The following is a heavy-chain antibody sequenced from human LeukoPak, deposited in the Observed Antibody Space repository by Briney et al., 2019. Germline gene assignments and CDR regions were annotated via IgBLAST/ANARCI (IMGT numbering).Heavy chain of an antibody. CDR2: INPNSGGT. Sequence: ASMKVSCKASGYTFTGYYMHWVRQAPGQGLEWMGWINPNSGGTNYAQKFQGRVTMTRDTSISTAYMELSRLRSDDTAVYYCAREGDYYGSGSYYEFDYWGQGTLVTVSS. D-gene: IGHD3-10*01. CDR1: GYTFTGYY. V-gene: IGHV1-2*02. CDR3: AREGDYYGSGSYYEFDY. J-gene: IGHJ4*02.